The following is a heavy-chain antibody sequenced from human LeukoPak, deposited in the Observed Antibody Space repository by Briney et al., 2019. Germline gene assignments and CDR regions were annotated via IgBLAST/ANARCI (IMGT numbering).Heavy chain of an antibody. CDR1: GASISSYY. J-gene: IGHJ6*03. CDR3: ARAFYPGYYSYMAV. D-gene: IGHD3-3*02. Sequence: SETLSLTCTVSGASISSYYWSWIRQPAGKGLEWIGRTYSSRSIYNPSLKSRVTMSVDTSKNQFSLKLSSVTAADTAVYYCARAFYPGYYSYMAVWGKGTTVTVSS. V-gene: IGHV4-4*07. CDR2: TYSSRS.